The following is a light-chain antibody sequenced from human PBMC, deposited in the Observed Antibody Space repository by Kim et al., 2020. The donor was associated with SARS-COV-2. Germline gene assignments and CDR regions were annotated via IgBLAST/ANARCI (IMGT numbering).Light chain of an antibody. CDR3: QTWDTGIWV. J-gene: IGLJ3*02. V-gene: IGLV4-69*01. CDR1: SGHSSYA. CDR2: LNSDGSH. Sequence: QPVLTQSPSASASLGASVKLTCTLSSGHSSYAIAWHQQPEKGPRYLMKLNSDGSHSKGDGIPDRFSGSSSGAERYLTISSLQSEDEADYYCQTWDTGIWVFGGGTQLTVL.